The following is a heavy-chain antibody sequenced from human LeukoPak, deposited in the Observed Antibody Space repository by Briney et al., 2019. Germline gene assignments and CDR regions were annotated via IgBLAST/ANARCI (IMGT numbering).Heavy chain of an antibody. D-gene: IGHD6-13*01. CDR3: ARLSVIAADGTHYFDY. CDR2: IYPGDSDS. J-gene: IGHJ4*02. V-gene: IGHV5-51*01. CDR1: GYSFTNYW. Sequence: GESLKISSKGSGYSFTNYWVGWVRQMPGKSLVWMGIIYPGDSDSRNSPSFQAQVSISADKSINTAYLQWSSLKASDTAMYYCARLSVIAADGTHYFDYWGQGTLVTVSS.